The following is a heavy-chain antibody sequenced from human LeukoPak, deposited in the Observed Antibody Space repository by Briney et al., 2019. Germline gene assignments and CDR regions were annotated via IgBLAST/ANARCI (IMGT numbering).Heavy chain of an antibody. Sequence: GGSLRLSCAASGFTFSSYDMSWVRQAPGKGLEWVSAISGSGGSTYYADSVKGRFTISRDNSKNTLYLQMNSLRAEDTAVYYRAKEVWDSSSWYYFDYWGQGTLVTVSS. CDR3: AKEVWDSSSWYYFDY. D-gene: IGHD6-13*01. CDR2: ISGSGGST. V-gene: IGHV3-23*01. CDR1: GFTFSSYD. J-gene: IGHJ4*02.